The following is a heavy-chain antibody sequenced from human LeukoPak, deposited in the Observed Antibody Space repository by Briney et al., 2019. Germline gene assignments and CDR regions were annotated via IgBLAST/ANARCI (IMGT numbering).Heavy chain of an antibody. J-gene: IGHJ6*03. CDR3: ARGPYYYGSGSYGYYYYYYMDV. CDR2: INHSGST. Sequence: PSETLSLTCAVYGGSFSGYYWSWIRQPPGKGLEWIGEINHSGSTNYSPSLKSRVTISVDTSKNQFSLKLSSVTAADTAVYYCARGPYYYGSGSYGYYYYYYMDVWGKGTTVTVSS. D-gene: IGHD3-10*01. CDR1: GGSFSGYY. V-gene: IGHV4-34*01.